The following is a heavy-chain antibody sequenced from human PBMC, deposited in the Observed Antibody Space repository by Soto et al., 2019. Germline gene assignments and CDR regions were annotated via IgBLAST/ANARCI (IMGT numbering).Heavy chain of an antibody. J-gene: IGHJ4*02. CDR3: ATVPRIAVAGPFDY. CDR2: TRNKANSYTT. CDR1: GFTFSGHY. D-gene: IGHD6-19*01. Sequence: EVQLVESGGGLVQPGGSLRLSCAASGFTFSGHYMDWVRQAPGKGLEWVGRTRNKANSYTTEYAASVKGRFTISRDDSKNSLYLQMNSLKTEDTAVYYCATVPRIAVAGPFDYWGQGTLVTVSS. V-gene: IGHV3-72*01.